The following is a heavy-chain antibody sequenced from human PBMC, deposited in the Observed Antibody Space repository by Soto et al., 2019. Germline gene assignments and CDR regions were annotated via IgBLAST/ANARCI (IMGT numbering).Heavy chain of an antibody. CDR3: ARRDTDGYQLPY. D-gene: IGHD5-12*01. CDR1: GFTFSSYG. CDR2: IWYDGSNK. J-gene: IGHJ4*02. V-gene: IGHV3-33*01. Sequence: QVQLVESGGGVVQPGRSLRLSCAASGFTFSSYGTHWVRQAPGKGLEWVAVIWYDGSNKYYVDSVKGRFTISRDNSKNTLYLQMNSLRAEDTAVYYCARRDTDGYQLPYWGQGTLVTVSS.